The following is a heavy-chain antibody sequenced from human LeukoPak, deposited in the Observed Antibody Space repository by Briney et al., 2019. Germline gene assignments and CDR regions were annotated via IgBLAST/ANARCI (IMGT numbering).Heavy chain of an antibody. CDR1: RGSISSSSYY. V-gene: IGHV4-39*01. CDR2: IFYTGST. D-gene: IGHD3-22*01. Sequence: SETLSLTCTVSRGSISSSSYYWGWVRQPPGKGLEWIGSIFYTGSTYYNPSLKSRVAISVDTSKNQFSLNLSSVTAADTAVYYCALRGYDSSGYYTDYWGQGTLVTVSS. J-gene: IGHJ4*02. CDR3: ALRGYDSSGYYTDY.